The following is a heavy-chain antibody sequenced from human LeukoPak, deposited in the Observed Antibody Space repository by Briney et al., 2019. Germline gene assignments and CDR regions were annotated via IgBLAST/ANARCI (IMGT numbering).Heavy chain of an antibody. J-gene: IGHJ4*02. Sequence: GGSLRLSCAASGFTFSSYGRHWVRQAPGKGLEWVAVISYDGSNKYYADSVKGRFTISRDNSKNTLYLQMNSLRAEDTAVYYCANLHGGSGSYYTGYWGQGTLVTVSS. CDR3: ANLHGGSGSYYTGY. V-gene: IGHV3-30*18. D-gene: IGHD3-10*01. CDR2: ISYDGSNK. CDR1: GFTFSSYG.